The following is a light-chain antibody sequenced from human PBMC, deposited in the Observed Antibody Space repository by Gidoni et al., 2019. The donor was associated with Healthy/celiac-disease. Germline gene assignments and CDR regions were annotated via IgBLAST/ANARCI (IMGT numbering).Light chain of an antibody. CDR2: AAS. CDR3: QQSYSTPIT. J-gene: IGKJ5*01. V-gene: IGKV1-39*01. CDR1: QSISSY. Sequence: DTKLTQSLPSLSASVGDRVTITCRASQSISSYLNWYQQKPGKAPKLLIYAASSLQSGVPSRFSGSGSGTDFTLTISSLQPEDFATYYCQQSYSTPITFGQGTRLEIK.